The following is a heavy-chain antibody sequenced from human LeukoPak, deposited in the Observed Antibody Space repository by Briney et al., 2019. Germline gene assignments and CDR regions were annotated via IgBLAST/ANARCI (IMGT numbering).Heavy chain of an antibody. CDR3: ARRGYSYADALDI. V-gene: IGHV4-59*08. CDR2: IYYIGST. Sequence: SETLSLTCTVSGGSIGSYYWNFIRQPPGKGLEWIGYIYYIGSTNYNPSLKSRVTMSVDTSKNQFSLKLYSVTAADTAVYYCARRGYSYADALDIWGQGTMVTVSS. J-gene: IGHJ3*02. D-gene: IGHD5-12*01. CDR1: GGSIGSYY.